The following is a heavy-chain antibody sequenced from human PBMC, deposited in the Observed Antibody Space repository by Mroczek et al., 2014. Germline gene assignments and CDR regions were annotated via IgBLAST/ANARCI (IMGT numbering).Heavy chain of an antibody. CDR3: ARALLPTSLLPSDY. CDR2: INPNNGDP. Sequence: QVQLVQSGAEVKKPGASVKVSCKASGYIFTDYYIHWMRQAPGQGLEWMGWINPNNGDPKYAQKFQARVTMTRDTSITTAYMELLSLTSDDTAVYYCARALLPTSLLPSDYWGLGTLLTVSS. CDR1: GYIFTDYY. V-gene: IGHV1-2*02. J-gene: IGHJ4*02.